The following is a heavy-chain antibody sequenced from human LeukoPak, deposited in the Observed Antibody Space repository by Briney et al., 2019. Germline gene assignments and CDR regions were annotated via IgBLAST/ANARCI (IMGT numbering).Heavy chain of an antibody. Sequence: SETLSLTCAVYGGSFSGYYWSWIRQPPGKGLEWIGEINHSGSTNYNPSLKSRVTISVDTSKNQFSLKLSSVTAADTAVYYCATIPWPGGSYGADFDYWGQGTLVTVSS. J-gene: IGHJ4*02. CDR1: GGSFSGYY. V-gene: IGHV4-34*01. CDR2: INHSGST. CDR3: ATIPWPGGSYGADFDY. D-gene: IGHD1-26*01.